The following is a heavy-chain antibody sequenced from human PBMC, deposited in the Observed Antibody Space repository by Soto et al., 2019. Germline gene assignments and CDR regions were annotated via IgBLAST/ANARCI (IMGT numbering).Heavy chain of an antibody. V-gene: IGHV4-4*07. D-gene: IGHD3-3*01. CDR1: GGSLTKYY. Sequence: SETLSLTCTVSGGSLTKYYWRWIRQPAGKGLEWNGRISTSGNVVSKASLRSRLTMSVDTSKNQFSLRLTSVTAADTAVYYCARENNDFLRLYPLAFDYWGQGALVT. CDR2: ISTSGNV. J-gene: IGHJ4*02. CDR3: ARENNDFLRLYPLAFDY.